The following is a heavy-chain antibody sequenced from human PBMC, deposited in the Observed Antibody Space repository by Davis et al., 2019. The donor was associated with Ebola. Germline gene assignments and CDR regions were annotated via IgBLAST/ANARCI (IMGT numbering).Heavy chain of an antibody. D-gene: IGHD2-2*01. CDR3: AAWVIGYCTTYSCYTSYNWFDP. CDR2: ISGSGGST. Sequence: GESLKISCAASGFTFSSYAMSWVRQAPGKGLEWVSAISGSGGSTYYAESVKGRFTISRDHSKNTLYLQMNSLRAEDTAVYYCAAWVIGYCTTYSCYTSYNWFDPWGQGSLVTVSS. CDR1: GFTFSSYA. V-gene: IGHV3-23*01. J-gene: IGHJ5*02.